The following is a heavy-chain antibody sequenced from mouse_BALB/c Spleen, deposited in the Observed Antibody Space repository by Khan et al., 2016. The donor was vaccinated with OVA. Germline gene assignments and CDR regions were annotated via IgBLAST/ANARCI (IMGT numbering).Heavy chain of an antibody. CDR1: GYTFTSYD. Sequence: QVQLKESGAELVKPEASVKLSCRASGYTFTSYDINWVRQRPEQGLEWIGWIFPGDDSTKYNENFKGKATLTTDKSSSKASMQLSRLTSEDSAVLFCARGGYGVFAYWGQGTLVTVSA. CDR3: ARGGYGVFAY. V-gene: IGHV1-85*01. CDR2: IFPGDDST. J-gene: IGHJ3*01. D-gene: IGHD2-14*01.